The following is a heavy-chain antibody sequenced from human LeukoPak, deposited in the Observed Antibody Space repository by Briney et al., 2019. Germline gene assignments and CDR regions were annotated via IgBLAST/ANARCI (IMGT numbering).Heavy chain of an antibody. CDR1: GASISSYY. V-gene: IGHV4-59*01. CDR3: ARDVNLGY. CDR2: IYYSGST. Sequence: SETLSLTCTVSGASISSYYWSWVRQPPGKGLEWIGHIYYSGSTNYNPPLKSLVTISVDTSNNQFSLKLSSVTAADTAVYYCARDVNLGYWGQGTLVTVSS. J-gene: IGHJ4*02.